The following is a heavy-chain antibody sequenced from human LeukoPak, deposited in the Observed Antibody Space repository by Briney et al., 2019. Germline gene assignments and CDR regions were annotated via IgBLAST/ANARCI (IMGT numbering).Heavy chain of an antibody. V-gene: IGHV4-59*01. CDR3: ARRSTRGRNYGMDV. D-gene: IGHD3-10*01. CDR1: GGSISSYY. CDR2: IYYSGST. J-gene: IGHJ6*02. Sequence: SEALSLTCTDPGGSISSYYWSWIRQPPGKGLEWIGYIYYSGSTNYNPSLKSRVTISVETSKNQFPLKLSSVTAADTAVYYCARRSTRGRNYGMDVWGQGTTVTVSS.